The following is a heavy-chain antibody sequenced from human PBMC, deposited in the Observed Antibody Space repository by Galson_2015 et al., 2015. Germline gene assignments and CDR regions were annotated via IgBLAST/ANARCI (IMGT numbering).Heavy chain of an antibody. CDR2: IYPGDSDT. CDR3: ARHLLEGGSAPPPMEDIVVVPAAYYMDV. CDR1: GYSFTSYW. J-gene: IGHJ6*03. Sequence: QSGAEVKKPGESLTISCKGSGYSFTSYWIGWVRQMPGKGLEWMGIIYPGDSDTRYSPSFQGQVTISADNSISTAYLQWSSLKASDTAMDYCARHLLEGGSAPPPMEDIVVVPAAYYMDVWGKGTTVTVSS. V-gene: IGHV5-51*01. D-gene: IGHD2-2*01.